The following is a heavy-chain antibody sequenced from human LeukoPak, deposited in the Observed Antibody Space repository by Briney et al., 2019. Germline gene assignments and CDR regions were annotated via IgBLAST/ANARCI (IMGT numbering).Heavy chain of an antibody. D-gene: IGHD4-17*01. CDR3: ARDHPDYGNAFDI. CDR2: IYDSGST. V-gene: IGHV4-39*07. Sequence: PSETLSLTCTVSGGSIRSSYYYWGWIRQPPGKGLEWIGSIYDSGSTYYNPSLKSRVTISVDTSKNQFSLKLSSVTAADTAVYYCARDHPDYGNAFDIWGQGTMVTVSS. J-gene: IGHJ3*02. CDR1: GGSIRSSYYY.